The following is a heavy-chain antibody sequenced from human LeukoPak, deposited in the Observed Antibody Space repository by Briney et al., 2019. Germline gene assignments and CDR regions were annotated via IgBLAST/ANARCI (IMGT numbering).Heavy chain of an antibody. J-gene: IGHJ4*02. CDR3: AKSHSVAQRWYFDY. D-gene: IGHD5-24*01. CDR1: GFTFSSFA. V-gene: IGHV3-23*01. Sequence: GGSLRLSCAASGFTFSSFAMTWVRQAPGKGLEWVSTISDSGGSTYYADAVKGRFTISRDNSKDTLYAQMNSLRAEDAAVYYCAKSHSVAQRWYFDYWGQGTLVTVSS. CDR2: ISDSGGST.